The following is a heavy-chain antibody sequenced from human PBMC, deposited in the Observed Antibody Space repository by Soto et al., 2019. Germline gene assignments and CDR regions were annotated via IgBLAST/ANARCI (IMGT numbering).Heavy chain of an antibody. V-gene: IGHV1-69*13. CDR3: ARGEDSSGWYGHFDY. Sequence: SVKVSCKASGGTFSSYAISWVRQAPGQGLEWMGGIIPIFGTANYAQKFQGRVTITADESTSTAYMELSSLRSEDTAVYYCARGEDSSGWYGHFDYWGQGTLVPSPQ. CDR2: IIPIFGTA. D-gene: IGHD6-19*01. J-gene: IGHJ4*02. CDR1: GGTFSSYA.